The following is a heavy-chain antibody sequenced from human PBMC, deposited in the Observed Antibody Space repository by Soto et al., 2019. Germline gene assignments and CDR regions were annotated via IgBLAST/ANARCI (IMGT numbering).Heavy chain of an antibody. Sequence: SETLSLTCTVAGGSISSYYWSWIRQPPGKGLEWIGYIYHSGSTNYNPSLKSRVTISVDKSKNQFSLKLSSVTAADTAVYYCARVSKRYCTNGVCYDFDYWGQGTLVTVSS. CDR3: ARVSKRYCTNGVCYDFDY. D-gene: IGHD2-8*01. CDR1: GGSISSYY. CDR2: IYHSGST. J-gene: IGHJ4*02. V-gene: IGHV4-59*12.